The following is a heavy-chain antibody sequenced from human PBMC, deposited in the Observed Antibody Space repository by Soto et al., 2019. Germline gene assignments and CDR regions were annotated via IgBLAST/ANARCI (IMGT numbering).Heavy chain of an antibody. D-gene: IGHD3-9*01. Sequence: SETLSLTCTVSGGSISSGGYYWSWIRQHPGKGLEWIGYIYYSGSTYYNPSLKSRVTISVDTSKNQFSLKLSSVTAADTAVYYCARAYDILTGQMFDYWGQGTLVTVSS. CDR2: IYYSGST. CDR3: ARAYDILTGQMFDY. CDR1: GGSISSGGYY. J-gene: IGHJ4*02. V-gene: IGHV4-31*03.